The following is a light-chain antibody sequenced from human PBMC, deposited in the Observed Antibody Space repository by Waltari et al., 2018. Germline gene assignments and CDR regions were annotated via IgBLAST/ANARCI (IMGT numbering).Light chain of an antibody. CDR2: DVS. CDR3: SSYASGSAFYV. J-gene: IGLJ1*01. CDR1: SSDVGGSNY. Sequence: QSALTQPASVSGSPGQSITISCPGTSSDVGGSNYVSWYQQYPGKAPKLILHDVSGRPSGVSNRFSGSKSGNTASLTISGLQAEDEADYYCSSYASGSAFYVFGTATKVTVL. V-gene: IGLV2-14*03.